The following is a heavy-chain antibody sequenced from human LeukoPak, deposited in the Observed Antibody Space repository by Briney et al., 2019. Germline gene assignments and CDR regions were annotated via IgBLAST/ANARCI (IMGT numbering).Heavy chain of an antibody. CDR1: GFTFSSYS. V-gene: IGHV3-21*01. J-gene: IGHJ4*02. D-gene: IGHD5-18*01. CDR2: ISSSSSYI. Sequence: PGGSLRLSCAVSGFTFSSYSMNWVRQAPGKGLEWVSSISSSSSYIYYADSVKGRFTISRDNAKNSLYLQMNSLRAEDTAVYYCAEMGDTAMVHWGQGTLVTVSS. CDR3: AEMGDTAMVH.